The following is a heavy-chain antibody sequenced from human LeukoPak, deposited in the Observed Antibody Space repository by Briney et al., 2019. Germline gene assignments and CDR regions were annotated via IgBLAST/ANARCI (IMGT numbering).Heavy chain of an antibody. Sequence: GSLRLSCAASGFTFSSYSMNWVRQAPGKGLEWVSSISSSSSYIYYADSVKGRFTISRDNAKNSLYLQMNSLRAEDTAVYYCAREKGYGDYYFDYWGQGTLVTVSS. CDR1: GFTFSSYS. CDR3: AREKGYGDYYFDY. CDR2: ISSSSSYI. V-gene: IGHV3-21*01. J-gene: IGHJ4*02. D-gene: IGHD4-17*01.